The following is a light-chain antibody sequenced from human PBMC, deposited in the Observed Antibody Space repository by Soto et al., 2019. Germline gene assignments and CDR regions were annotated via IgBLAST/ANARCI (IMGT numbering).Light chain of an antibody. Sequence: AIQMTQSPSSLSASVGDRVTITCRASQGSRNDLGWYQQKPGKAPKLLIYAASSLQSGVPSRFSGSGSGTDFTLTIRSLQPEDFATYYCLQDYNYLLTFGGGTKVEIK. CDR1: QGSRND. CDR3: LQDYNYLLT. V-gene: IGKV1-6*01. J-gene: IGKJ4*01. CDR2: AAS.